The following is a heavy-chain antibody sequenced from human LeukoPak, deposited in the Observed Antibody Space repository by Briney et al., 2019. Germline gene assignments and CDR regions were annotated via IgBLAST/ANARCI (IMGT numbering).Heavy chain of an antibody. J-gene: IGHJ4*02. D-gene: IGHD2-2*01. CDR2: IRYDGSNK. V-gene: IGHV3-30*02. CDR3: ATVVVPAAPYYFDY. CDR1: GFTFSNYG. Sequence: GGSLRLSCAASGFTFSNYGMHWIRQAPGKGLEWVAFIRYDGSNKYYADSVKGRFTISRDNSKNTLYLQMNSLRAEDTAVYYCATVVVPAAPYYFDYWGQGTLVTVSS.